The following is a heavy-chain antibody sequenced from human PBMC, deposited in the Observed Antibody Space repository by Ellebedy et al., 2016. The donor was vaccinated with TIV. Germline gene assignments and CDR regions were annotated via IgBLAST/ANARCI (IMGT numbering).Heavy chain of an antibody. Sequence: GESLKISCEASGFTFSAFAMGWVRQTPGKGLEWVSGIVGSGAQKYADSVKGRFTISRDNSKGTVDLQMNSLRVEDTAVYFCAKDRTPGDGYWVFDDWGQGTLVTVSS. V-gene: IGHV3-23*01. CDR1: GFTFSAFA. CDR3: AKDRTPGDGYWVFDD. J-gene: IGHJ4*02. D-gene: IGHD5-18*01. CDR2: IVGSGA.